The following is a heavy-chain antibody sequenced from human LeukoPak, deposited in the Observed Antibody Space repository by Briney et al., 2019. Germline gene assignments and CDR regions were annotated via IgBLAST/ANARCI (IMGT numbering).Heavy chain of an antibody. CDR2: INHSGST. V-gene: IGHV4-34*01. CDR1: GESFSGYY. CDR3: ARRLRGSYQNRAFDI. D-gene: IGHD1-26*01. Sequence: PSETLSLTCAVYGESFSGYYWSWIRQPPGKGLEWIGEINHSGSTNYNPSLKSRVTISVDTSKNQFSLKLSSVTAADTAVYYCARRLRGSYQNRAFDIWGQGTMVTVSS. J-gene: IGHJ3*02.